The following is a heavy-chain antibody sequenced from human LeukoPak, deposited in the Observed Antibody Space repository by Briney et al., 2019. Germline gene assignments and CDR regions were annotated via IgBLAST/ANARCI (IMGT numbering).Heavy chain of an antibody. CDR3: ARTREKGGYYYHDAFDI. V-gene: IGHV4-34*01. J-gene: IGHJ3*02. CDR2: INHSGST. CDR1: GGSFSGYY. Sequence: SETLSLTCAVYGGSFSGYYWSWIRQPPGKGLECIGEINHSGSTNYNPSLKSRVTISVDTSKNQFSLKLSSVAAADTAVYYCARTREKGGYYYHDAFDIWGQGTMVTVSS. D-gene: IGHD3-22*01.